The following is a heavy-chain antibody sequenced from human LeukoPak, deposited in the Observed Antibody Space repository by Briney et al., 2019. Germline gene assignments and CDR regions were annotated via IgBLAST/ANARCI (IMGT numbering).Heavy chain of an antibody. CDR3: AKDQSSVGADY. D-gene: IGHD1-26*01. CDR2: ISYDGSNK. Sequence: GGSLRLSCAASGFTFSSYVMHWVRQAPGKGLEWVAVISYDGSNKYYADSVKGRFTISRDNSKNTLYLQMNSLRAEDTAVYYCAKDQSSVGADYWGQGTLVTVSS. V-gene: IGHV3-30*18. J-gene: IGHJ4*02. CDR1: GFTFSSYV.